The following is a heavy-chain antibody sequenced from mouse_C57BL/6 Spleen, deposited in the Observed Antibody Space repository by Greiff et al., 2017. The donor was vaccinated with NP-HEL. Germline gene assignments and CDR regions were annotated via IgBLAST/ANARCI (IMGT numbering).Heavy chain of an antibody. Sequence: EVQLQESGPGLVKPSQSLSLTCSVTGYSITSGYYWNWIRQFPGNKLEWMGYISYDGSNNYNPSLKNRISITRDTSKNQFFLKLNSVTTEDTATYYCARGGYGNPYAMDYWGQGTSVTVSS. V-gene: IGHV3-6*01. CDR2: ISYDGSN. CDR1: GYSITSGYY. CDR3: ARGGYGNPYAMDY. D-gene: IGHD2-1*01. J-gene: IGHJ4*01.